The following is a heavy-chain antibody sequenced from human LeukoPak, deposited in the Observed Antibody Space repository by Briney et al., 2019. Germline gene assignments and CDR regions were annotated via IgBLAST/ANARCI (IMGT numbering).Heavy chain of an antibody. D-gene: IGHD6-13*01. CDR2: IYYSGST. Sequence: PSETLSLTCIVSGGSISSYYWSWIRQPPGKGLEWIGYIYYSGSTNYNPSLKSRVTISVDTSKNQFSLKLSSVTAADTAVYYCARSLSSSWYPDYWGQGALVTVSS. V-gene: IGHV4-59*08. J-gene: IGHJ4*02. CDR3: ARSLSSSWYPDY. CDR1: GGSISSYY.